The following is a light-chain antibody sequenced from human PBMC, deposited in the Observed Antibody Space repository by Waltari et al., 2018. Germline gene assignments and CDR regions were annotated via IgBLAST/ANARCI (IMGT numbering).Light chain of an antibody. Sequence: QSVLTQPPSASGTPGQRVTISCSGSSSNIGSNYVYWYQQLPGTAPKLLIYRNNHRPSGVPDRFSGSKAGTSASLPISGLRSEDEADYYCAAWDDSLSGRVVFGGGTKLTVL. CDR3: AAWDDSLSGRVV. CDR2: RNN. J-gene: IGLJ2*01. CDR1: SSNIGSNY. V-gene: IGLV1-47*01.